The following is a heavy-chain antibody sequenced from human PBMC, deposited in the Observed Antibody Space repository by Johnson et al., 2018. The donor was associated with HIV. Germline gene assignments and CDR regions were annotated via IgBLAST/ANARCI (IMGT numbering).Heavy chain of an antibody. Sequence: QMQLVESGGGVVQPGRSLRLSCAASGFTFSSYAMHWVRQAPGKGLEWVANIKEDGSTYYADSVQGRFTLSTDNSQNTLYLQMNSLRAEDTAVYFGAGDAPNCFGSRGVRDDAFDIWGPGTMVTVSS. J-gene: IGHJ3*02. CDR3: AGDAPNCFGSRGVRDDAFDI. V-gene: IGHV3-30*14. D-gene: IGHD3-22*01. CDR1: GFTFSSYA. CDR2: IKEDGST.